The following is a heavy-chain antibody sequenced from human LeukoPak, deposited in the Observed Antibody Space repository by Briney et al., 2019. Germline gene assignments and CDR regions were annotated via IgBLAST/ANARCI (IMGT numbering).Heavy chain of an antibody. CDR3: ARQKLGYCSGGSCYPGDY. J-gene: IGHJ4*02. V-gene: IGHV1-46*01. Sequence: GASVKVSCKASGYTFTSYYMHWVRQAPGQGLEWMGIINPSGGSTSYAQKFQGRVTMTRDTSTSTVYMELSSLRSEDTAVYCCARQKLGYCSGGSCYPGDYWGQGTLVTVSS. D-gene: IGHD2-15*01. CDR2: INPSGGST. CDR1: GYTFTSYY.